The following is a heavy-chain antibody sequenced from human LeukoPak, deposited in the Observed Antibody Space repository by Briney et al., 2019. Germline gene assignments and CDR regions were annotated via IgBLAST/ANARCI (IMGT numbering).Heavy chain of an antibody. J-gene: IGHJ6*03. D-gene: IGHD3-9*01. V-gene: IGHV4-34*01. CDR3: ARGVGHDISTGRDYYYMDV. CDR2: INHSGST. CDR1: GGSFSGYY. Sequence: SETLSLTCAVYGGSFSGYYWTWIRQPPGKGLEWIGEINHSGSTNYNPSLKSRVTISVDTSKNQFSLKLSSVTAADTAVYYCARGVGHDISTGRDYYYMDVWGKGTTVTVSS.